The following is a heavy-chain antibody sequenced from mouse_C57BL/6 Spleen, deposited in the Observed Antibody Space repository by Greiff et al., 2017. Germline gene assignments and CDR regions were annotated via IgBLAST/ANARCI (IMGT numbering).Heavy chain of an antibody. CDR2: INPNNGGT. V-gene: IGHV1-18*01. CDR3: ARRVRNYYAMDY. Sequence: EVQLQQSGPELVKPGASVKIPCKASGYTFTDYNMDWVKQSHGKSLEWIGDINPNNGGTIYNQKFKGKATLTVDKSSSTAYMELRSLTSEDTAVYYCARRVRNYYAMDYWGQGTSVTVSS. J-gene: IGHJ4*01. CDR1: GYTFTDYN. D-gene: IGHD2-14*01.